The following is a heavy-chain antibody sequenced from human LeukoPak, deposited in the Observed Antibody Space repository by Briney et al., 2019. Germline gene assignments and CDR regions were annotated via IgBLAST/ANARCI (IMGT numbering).Heavy chain of an antibody. CDR3: ARLADSSSWPTGPDY. J-gene: IGHJ4*02. Sequence: SETLSLTCAVYGGSFSGYYWSWTRQPPGKGLEWIGEINHSGSTNYNPSLKSRVTISVDTSKNQFSLKLSSVTAADTAVYYCARLADSSSWPTGPDYWGQGTLVTVSS. CDR1: GGSFSGYY. V-gene: IGHV4-34*01. CDR2: INHSGST. D-gene: IGHD6-13*01.